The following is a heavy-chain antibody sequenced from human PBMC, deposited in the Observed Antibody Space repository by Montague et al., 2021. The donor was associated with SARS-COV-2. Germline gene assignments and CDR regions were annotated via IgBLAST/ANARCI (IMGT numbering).Heavy chain of an antibody. V-gene: IGHV4-4*02. CDR1: GGSISSRNW. D-gene: IGHD2-2*01. J-gene: IGHJ4*03. Sequence: SETLSLTCAVSGGSISSRNWWSWVRQPPGKGLEWIGEIYHSGSTNYNTPPKSRVTISVDKSKNQFSLNLSSVTAADTAVYHCAPLGYCGSDNCYRVNWGQGTLVTVSS. CDR3: APLGYCGSDNCYRVN. CDR2: IYHSGST.